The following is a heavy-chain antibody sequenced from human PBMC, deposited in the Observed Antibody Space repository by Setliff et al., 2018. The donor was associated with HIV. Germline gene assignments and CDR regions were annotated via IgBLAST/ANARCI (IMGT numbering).Heavy chain of an antibody. CDR2: INTDSGTP. V-gene: IGHV7-4-1*02. J-gene: IGHJ6*03. Sequence: ASVKVSCKASADTFTNCLINWVRQAPGQGLEWVGWINTDSGTPTYAQAFTGRFVFSLDTSVSTAYLEISGLKVEDSAVYYCARDSSEYYDILTGEYHNMDVWGKGTSVTVSS. D-gene: IGHD3-9*01. CDR1: ADTFTNCL. CDR3: ARDSSEYYDILTGEYHNMDV.